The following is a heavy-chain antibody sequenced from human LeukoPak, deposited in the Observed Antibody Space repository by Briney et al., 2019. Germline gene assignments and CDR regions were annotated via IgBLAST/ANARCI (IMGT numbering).Heavy chain of an antibody. V-gene: IGHV3-21*01. Sequence: PGGSLRLSCAASGFTFSSYSMNWVRQAPGKGLEWVSSISSSSSYIYYADSVKGRFTISRDNAKNSLYLQMNSLRAEDTAVYYCAVVGGYSYGYPIDYWGQGTLVTVSS. CDR3: AVVGGYSYGYPIDY. J-gene: IGHJ4*02. D-gene: IGHD5-18*01. CDR1: GFTFSSYS. CDR2: ISSSSSYI.